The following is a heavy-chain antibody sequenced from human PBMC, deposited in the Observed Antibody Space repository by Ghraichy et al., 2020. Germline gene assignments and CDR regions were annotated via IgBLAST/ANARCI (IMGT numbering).Heavy chain of an antibody. D-gene: IGHD6-13*01. V-gene: IGHV3-23*01. J-gene: IGHJ4*02. Sequence: GGSLRLSCAASGFTFSSYAMSWVRQAPGKGLEWVSAISGSGGSTYYADSVKGRFTISRDNSKNTLYLQMNSLRAEDTAVYYCAKARGSDSSSWYSATGYWGQGTLVTVSS. CDR1: GFTFSSYA. CDR3: AKARGSDSSSWYSATGY. CDR2: ISGSGGST.